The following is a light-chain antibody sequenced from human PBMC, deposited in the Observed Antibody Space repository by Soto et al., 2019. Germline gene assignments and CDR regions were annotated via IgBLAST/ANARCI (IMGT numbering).Light chain of an antibody. J-gene: IGKJ1*01. CDR3: QQRSNWPPT. Sequence: EIVLTQSPATLSLSPGERATLSCRASQSVSSYLAWYQQKPGQAPRLLIYDASNRATGIPARFSGSGSGTDFTLTISSLEPEDFEVYYCQQRSNWPPTFGQGTKVGIK. CDR2: DAS. V-gene: IGKV3-11*01. CDR1: QSVSSY.